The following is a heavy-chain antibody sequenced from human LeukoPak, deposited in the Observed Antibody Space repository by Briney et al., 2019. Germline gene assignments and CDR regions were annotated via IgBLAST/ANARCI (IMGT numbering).Heavy chain of an antibody. CDR1: GFTFSSYS. V-gene: IGHV3-21*01. Sequence: PGGSLRLSCAASGFTFSSYSMNWVRQAPGKGLEWVSSISSSSSYIYYADSVKGRFTISRDNAKNSLYLQMNSLRAEDTAVYYCARDHRDGQTFDSWGQGTLVTVSS. J-gene: IGHJ4*02. CDR3: ARDHRDGQTFDS. CDR2: ISSSSSYI. D-gene: IGHD5-24*01.